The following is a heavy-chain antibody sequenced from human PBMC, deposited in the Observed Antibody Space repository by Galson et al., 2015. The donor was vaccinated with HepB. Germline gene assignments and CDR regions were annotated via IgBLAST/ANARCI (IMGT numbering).Heavy chain of an antibody. CDR2: IYPGDSDT. D-gene: IGHD2/OR15-2a*01. J-gene: IGHJ6*02. V-gene: IGHV5-51*01. CDR3: ARSSHNRASVIGIVDFHFYGMDV. Sequence: QSGAEVKKPGQSLKISCKGSGYSFSSHWIAWVRQMPGKGLEWMGIIYPGDSDTRYSPSFQGRVTISAEKSIATAYLQWSSLKASDTAMYYCARSSHNRASVIGIVDFHFYGMDVWGQGTTVTVSS. CDR1: GYSFSSHW.